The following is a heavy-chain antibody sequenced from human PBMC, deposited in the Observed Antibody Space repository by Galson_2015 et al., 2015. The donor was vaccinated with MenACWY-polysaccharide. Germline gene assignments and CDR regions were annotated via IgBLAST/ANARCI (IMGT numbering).Heavy chain of an antibody. V-gene: IGHV3-23*01. CDR3: AKDSTDFWSVAGRFDH. CDR1: GFTFRSYA. J-gene: IGHJ5*02. D-gene: IGHD3-3*01. CDR2: IRSSGTNT. Sequence: SLRLSCAASGFTFRSYAMSWVRQAPGKGLEWVSAIRSSGTNTYYADSVKGRFTISRDNSKNTLYLQMNSLRAEDTAVYYCAKDSTDFWSVAGRFDHWGQGTLVTVSS.